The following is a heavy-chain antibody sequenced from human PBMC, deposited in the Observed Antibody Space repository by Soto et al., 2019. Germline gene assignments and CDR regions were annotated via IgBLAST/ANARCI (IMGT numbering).Heavy chain of an antibody. Sequence: GGSLRLSCAASGFTFSNAWMSWVRQAPGKGLEWVGRIKSKTDGGTTDYAAPVKGRFTISRDDSKNTLYLQMNSLKTEDTAVYYCTTDLLPRCGGSCPLDYWGQGTLVTVSS. CDR2: IKSKTDGGTT. J-gene: IGHJ4*02. CDR3: TTDLLPRCGGSCPLDY. CDR1: GFTFSNAW. D-gene: IGHD2-15*01. V-gene: IGHV3-15*01.